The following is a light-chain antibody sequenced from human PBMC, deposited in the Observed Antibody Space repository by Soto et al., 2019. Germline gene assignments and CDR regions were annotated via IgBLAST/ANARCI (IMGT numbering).Light chain of an antibody. J-gene: IGKJ2*01. CDR3: QEYHKYSSYT. V-gene: IGKV1-5*03. Sequence: DIQMTQSPSTLSASVGDRVTITCRASQSISIWLAWYQQKPGKAPKLLIYKASTLQSGVPSRFSGSGSETEFALTISSLQPDHFATYYCQEYHKYSSYTFGQGTNLEIK. CDR2: KAS. CDR1: QSISIW.